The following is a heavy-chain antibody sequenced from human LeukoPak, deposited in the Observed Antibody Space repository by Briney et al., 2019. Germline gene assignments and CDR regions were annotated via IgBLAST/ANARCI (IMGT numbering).Heavy chain of an antibody. J-gene: IGHJ4*02. CDR1: GSTFTSYW. V-gene: IGHV5-10-1*01. D-gene: IGHD4-17*01. CDR2: IDPSDSYT. Sequence: HGASLEISCQGSGSTFTSYWISWVRQLPGKGLEWMGRIDPSDSYTNYSPSCQGHVTISADKSISTAYLQLSSLKASDTAMYYCARHEPELFSYGDYGLGYWGRGTLVTVSS. CDR3: ARHEPELFSYGDYGLGY.